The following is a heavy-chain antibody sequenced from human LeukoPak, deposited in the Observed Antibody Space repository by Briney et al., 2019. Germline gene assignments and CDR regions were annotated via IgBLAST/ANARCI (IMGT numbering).Heavy chain of an antibody. CDR2: IDPNSGGS. Sequence: ASVKVSCKASGYTFIGYYMHWVRQAPGQGLEWMGWIDPNSGGSNFAQKFQGRVTMTRDTSINTAYMELSRLRSDDTAVYYCARVGRQDWYYYGMDVWGQRTTVTVSS. D-gene: IGHD3/OR15-3a*01. V-gene: IGHV1-2*02. CDR3: ARVGRQDWYYYGMDV. J-gene: IGHJ6*02. CDR1: GYTFIGYY.